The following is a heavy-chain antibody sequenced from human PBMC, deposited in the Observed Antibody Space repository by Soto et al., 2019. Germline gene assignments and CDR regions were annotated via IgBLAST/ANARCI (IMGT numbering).Heavy chain of an antibody. CDR1: GFSFDDYA. Sequence: EVQVVESGGGLVQPGGSLRLSCAASGFSFDDYAMHWVRQAPGKGLEWVSGISWNSGNIGHADSVKGRFTISRDNAKNSLSLQMNRLRAEDTALYYCATDNGGGVAGVHLGYWGQGTLVTVSS. CDR2: ISWNSGNI. V-gene: IGHV3-9*01. D-gene: IGHD6-19*01. J-gene: IGHJ4*02. CDR3: ATDNGGGVAGVHLGY.